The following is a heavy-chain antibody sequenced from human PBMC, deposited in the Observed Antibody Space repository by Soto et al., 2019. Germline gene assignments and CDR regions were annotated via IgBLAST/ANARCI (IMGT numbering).Heavy chain of an antibody. J-gene: IGHJ6*02. Sequence: EVQLLESGGGLVHPGWSLRLSCAASGFSFSTYGMNWVRQAPGKGLEWVSAVSASGGSTYYADSVKGRFTVSRDNSKSTLYLQMDSLRAEDTAVYYCASPPSYYDSSGFYGYYYYGMDVWGQGTTVTVSS. CDR2: VSASGGST. V-gene: IGHV3-23*01. CDR3: ASPPSYYDSSGFYGYYYYGMDV. CDR1: GFSFSTYG. D-gene: IGHD3-22*01.